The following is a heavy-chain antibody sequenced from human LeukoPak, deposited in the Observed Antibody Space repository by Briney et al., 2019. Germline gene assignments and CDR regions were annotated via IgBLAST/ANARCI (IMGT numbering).Heavy chain of an antibody. CDR1: GGSISSYY. D-gene: IGHD4-23*01. CDR2: IYYSGST. CDR3: ARLLQGTVVTPLWFDP. V-gene: IGHV4-59*01. Sequence: PSETLSLTCTVSGGSISSYYWSWIRQLPGKGLEWIGYIYYSGSTNYNPSLKSRVTISVDTSKNQFSLKLSSVTAADTAVYYCARLLQGTVVTPLWFDPWGQGTLVTVSS. J-gene: IGHJ5*02.